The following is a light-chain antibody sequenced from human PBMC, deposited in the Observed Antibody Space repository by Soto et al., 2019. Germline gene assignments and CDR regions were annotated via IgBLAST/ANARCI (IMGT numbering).Light chain of an antibody. CDR2: DVS. CDR1: NSDVGGYNY. V-gene: IGLV2-14*03. CDR3: SSYTSSSLHV. J-gene: IGLJ1*01. Sequence: QSALTQPASVSGSPGQSITISCTGTNSDVGGYNYVSWYQQHPGKAPKLMIYDVSNRPSGVSNRFSGSKSGNTASLTISGLQAEDEADYYCSSYTSSSLHVFGTGTKVTVL.